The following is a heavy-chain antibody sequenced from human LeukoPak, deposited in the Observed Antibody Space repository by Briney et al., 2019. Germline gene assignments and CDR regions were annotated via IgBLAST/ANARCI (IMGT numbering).Heavy chain of an antibody. CDR1: GGSISSSSYY. CDR2: IYYTGSA. D-gene: IGHD2/OR15-2a*01. Sequence: SETLSLTCTVSGGSISSSSYYWGWIRQPPGKGLEWIGSIYYTGSANYNPSLKSRVALSVDTSKNQISLKLSSVTAADTAVYYCARDRDPYFYAAETFDIWGPGTMVTVSS. CDR3: ARDRDPYFYAAETFDI. J-gene: IGHJ3*02. V-gene: IGHV4-39*07.